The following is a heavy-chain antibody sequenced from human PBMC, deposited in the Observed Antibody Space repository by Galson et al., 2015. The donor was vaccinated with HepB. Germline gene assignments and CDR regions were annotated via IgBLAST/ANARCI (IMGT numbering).Heavy chain of an antibody. V-gene: IGHV3-30*04. CDR3: ARDRLRSGWYVYYYYGMDV. J-gene: IGHJ6*02. D-gene: IGHD6-19*01. CDR2: ISYDGSNK. CDR1: GFTFSSYA. Sequence: SLRLSCAASGFTFSSYAMHWVRQAPGKGLEWVAVISYDGSNKYYADSVKGRFTISRDNSKNTLYLQMNSLRAEDTAVYYCARDRLRSGWYVYYYYGMDVWGQGTTVTVS.